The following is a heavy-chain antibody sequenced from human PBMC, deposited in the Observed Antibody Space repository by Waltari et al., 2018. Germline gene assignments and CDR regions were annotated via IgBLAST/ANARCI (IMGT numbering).Heavy chain of an antibody. V-gene: IGHV3-33*01. CDR1: GFTFRDHG. CDR2: IWHDGTYK. J-gene: IGHJ4*02. D-gene: IGHD4-17*01. CDR3: ASMATTSDFDY. Sequence: QVRLEQSGGGVVRPGGALTLSCAASGFTFRDHGRLWVLQAPGMGLEWVSLIWHDGTYKYYADFVKGRFSISRDNAKNMVYLQMNGLRAEDTAVYFCASMATTSDFDYWGQGALVTVSS.